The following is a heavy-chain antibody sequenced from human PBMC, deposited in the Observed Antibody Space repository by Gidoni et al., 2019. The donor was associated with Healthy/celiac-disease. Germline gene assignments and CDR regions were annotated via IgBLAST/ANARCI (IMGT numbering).Heavy chain of an antibody. D-gene: IGHD2-2*01. CDR3: AKQYFSADSYYDY. J-gene: IGHJ4*02. Sequence: LEWVSAISGSGGSTYYADSVKGRFTISRDNSKNTLYLQMNSLRAEDTAVYYCAKQYFSADSYYDYWGQGTLVTVSS. CDR2: ISGSGGST. V-gene: IGHV3-23*01.